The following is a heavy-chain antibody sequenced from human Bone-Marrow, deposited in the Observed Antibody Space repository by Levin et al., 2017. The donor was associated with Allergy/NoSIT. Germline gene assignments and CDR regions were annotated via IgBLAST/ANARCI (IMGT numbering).Heavy chain of an antibody. Sequence: PGGSLRLSCKASGYSFTNYHIMWLRQDTGQGPEWLGWMDPKRGNTGFAQEIQGRFTMTRSTSISTAYMELYSLRSDDTALYYCARAVNFGASNWYFDLWGRGTLVTVSS. CDR3: ARAVNFGASNWYFDL. J-gene: IGHJ2*01. V-gene: IGHV1-8*01. CDR2: MDPKRGNT. D-gene: IGHD3-10*01. CDR1: GYSFTNYH.